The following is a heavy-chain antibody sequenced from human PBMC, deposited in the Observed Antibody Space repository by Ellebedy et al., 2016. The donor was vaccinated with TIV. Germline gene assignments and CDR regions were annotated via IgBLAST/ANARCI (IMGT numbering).Heavy chain of an antibody. CDR2: ITSSSSNI. J-gene: IGHJ4*02. D-gene: IGHD6-19*01. CDR1: GFTFSSYS. Sequence: GESLKISCAASGFTFSSYSMNWVRQAPGKGLEWVSSITSSSSNIYNADSVKGRFTISRDNAQNSLYLQMNSLRDEDTAVYYCAAGYSGGLYGIDHWGQGTLVIVSS. CDR3: AAGYSGGLYGIDH. V-gene: IGHV3-48*02.